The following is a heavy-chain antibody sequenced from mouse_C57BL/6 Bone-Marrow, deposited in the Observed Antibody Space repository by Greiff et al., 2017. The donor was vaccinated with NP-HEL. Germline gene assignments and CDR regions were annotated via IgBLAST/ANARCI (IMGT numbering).Heavy chain of an antibody. D-gene: IGHD2-5*01. J-gene: IGHJ2*01. CDR1: GFTFSDYG. Sequence: EVKLMESGGGLVKPGGSLKLSCAASGFTFSDYGMHWVRQAPEKGLEWVAYISSGSSTIYYADTVKGRFTISRDNAKNTLFLQMTSLRSEDTAMYYCAGDYSNYRRYYFDYWGQGTTLTVSS. CDR3: AGDYSNYRRYYFDY. V-gene: IGHV5-17*01. CDR2: ISSGSSTI.